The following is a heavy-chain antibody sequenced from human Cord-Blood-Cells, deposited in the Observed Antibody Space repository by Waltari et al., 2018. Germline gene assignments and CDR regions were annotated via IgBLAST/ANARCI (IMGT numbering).Heavy chain of an antibody. CDR2: IRYDGSNK. J-gene: IGHJ4*02. CDR1: GFTFSSYG. V-gene: IGHV3-33*01. Sequence: QVQLVESGGGVVQPGRSLRLSCAASGFTFSSYGMHWVRQAPGKWLEWVAVIRYDGSNKYYADSVKGRFTISRDNSKNTLYLQMNSLRAEDTAVYYCARANYSSSPFDYWGQGTLVTVSS. CDR3: ARANYSSSPFDY. D-gene: IGHD6-6*01.